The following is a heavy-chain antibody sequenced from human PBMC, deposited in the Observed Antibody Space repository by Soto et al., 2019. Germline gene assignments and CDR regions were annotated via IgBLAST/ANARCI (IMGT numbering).Heavy chain of an antibody. V-gene: IGHV3-64D*06. CDR3: VKDTIYDILTGYFELELGPSENAFDI. Sequence: PGGSLRLSCSASGFTFSSYAMHWVRQAPGKGLEYVSAISSNGGSTYYADSVKGRFTISRDNSKNTLYLQMSSLRAEDTAVYYCVKDTIYDILTGYFELELGPSENAFDIWGQGTMVTVS. CDR2: ISSNGGST. J-gene: IGHJ3*02. D-gene: IGHD3-9*01. CDR1: GFTFSSYA.